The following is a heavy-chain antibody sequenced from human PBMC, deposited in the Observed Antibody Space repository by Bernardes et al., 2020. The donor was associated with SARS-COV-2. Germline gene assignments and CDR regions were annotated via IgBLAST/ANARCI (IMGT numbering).Heavy chain of an antibody. Sequence: GGSLRLSCAASGFTFNNYAMNWVRQAPGKGLEWVAVISYDGNFKYYADSMKGRFTISRDNSNNTVYLQMSGLRVEDTAIYYCAKDSFGGDYLDWFDPWGQETLVTVSS. CDR2: ISYDGNFK. J-gene: IGHJ5*02. CDR1: GFTFNNYA. CDR3: AKDSFGGDYLDWFDP. V-gene: IGHV3-30*18. D-gene: IGHD4-17*01.